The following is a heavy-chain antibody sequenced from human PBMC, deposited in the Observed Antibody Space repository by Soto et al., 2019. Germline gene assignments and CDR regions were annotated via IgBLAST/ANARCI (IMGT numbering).Heavy chain of an antibody. CDR2: MNPNSGNT. J-gene: IGHJ6*02. Sequence: QVQLVQSGAEVKKPGASVKVSCKASGYTFTSYDINWVRQATGQGLEWMGWMNPNSGNTGYAQKFQGRVTMTRNTSXSXAYVELSSLRSEDTAVYYCARDGYSSSWTNYYGMDVWGQGTTVTVSS. D-gene: IGHD6-13*01. CDR3: ARDGYSSSWTNYYGMDV. V-gene: IGHV1-8*01. CDR1: GYTFTSYD.